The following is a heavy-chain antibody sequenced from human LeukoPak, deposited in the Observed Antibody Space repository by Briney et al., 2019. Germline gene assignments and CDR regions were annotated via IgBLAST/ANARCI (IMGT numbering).Heavy chain of an antibody. Sequence: GGSLRLSCAASGFTFSSYAMSWVRQAPGKGLEWVSAISGSGGSTYYADSVKGRFTISRDNSKNTLYLQMNSLRAEDTAVCYCAKDDRYCSSTSCYNYFDYWGQGTLVTVSS. V-gene: IGHV3-23*01. CDR1: GFTFSSYA. CDR2: ISGSGGST. D-gene: IGHD2-2*02. J-gene: IGHJ4*02. CDR3: AKDDRYCSSTSCYNYFDY.